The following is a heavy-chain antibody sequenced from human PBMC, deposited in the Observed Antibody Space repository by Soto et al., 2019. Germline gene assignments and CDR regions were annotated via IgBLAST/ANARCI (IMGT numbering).Heavy chain of an antibody. CDR1: GYTFTSYD. CDR2: MNPNSGNT. CDR3: ARGRYCSGGSCSPSPWFDP. D-gene: IGHD2-15*01. V-gene: IGHV1-8*01. Sequence: ASVKVSCKASGYTFTSYDINWVRQATGQGLEWMGWMNPNSGNTGYAQKFQGRVTMTRNTSISTAYMELSSLRSEDTAVYYCARGRYCSGGSCSPSPWFDPWGQGTLVTVSS. J-gene: IGHJ5*02.